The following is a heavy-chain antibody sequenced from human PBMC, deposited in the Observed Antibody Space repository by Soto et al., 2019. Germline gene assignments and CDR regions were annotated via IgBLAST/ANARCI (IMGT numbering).Heavy chain of an antibody. J-gene: IGHJ6*02. Sequence: QVQLQESGPGLVKPSETLSLTCTVSGGSVSSGSYYWSWIRQPPGKGLEWIGYIYYSGSTNYHPSLKSRVTISVDTSKNQFSLKLSSVTAADTAVYYCARDMITFGGVIVNYYYYGMDVWGQGTTVTVSS. V-gene: IGHV4-61*01. CDR2: IYYSGST. CDR3: ARDMITFGGVIVNYYYYGMDV. CDR1: GGSVSSGSYY. D-gene: IGHD3-16*02.